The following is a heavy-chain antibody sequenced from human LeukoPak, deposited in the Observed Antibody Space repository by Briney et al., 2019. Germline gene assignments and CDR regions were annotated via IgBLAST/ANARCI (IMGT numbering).Heavy chain of an antibody. Sequence: PGGSLRLSCAASGFTVSSNYMSWVRQAPGKGLEWVSIIYSGGSTFYADSVKGRFTISRDYSKNTLYLQMNSLRAEDTAVYYCAKDRISTVTTLTLSYNWFDPWGLGTLVTVSS. CDR2: IYSGGST. D-gene: IGHD4-17*01. J-gene: IGHJ5*02. CDR3: AKDRISTVTTLTLSYNWFDP. V-gene: IGHV3-53*01. CDR1: GFTVSSNY.